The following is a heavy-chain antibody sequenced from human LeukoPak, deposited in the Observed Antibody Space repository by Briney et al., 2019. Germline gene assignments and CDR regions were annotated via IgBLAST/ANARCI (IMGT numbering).Heavy chain of an antibody. Sequence: GVSLRLSCAASGFTFSSYSMTWVRQAPGKGLVWVSSISSSSSYIYYADSVKGRFTISRDNAKNSLYLQMNSLRAEDTAVYYCARDRGIYGMDVWGQGTTVTVSS. V-gene: IGHV3-21*01. CDR1: GFTFSSYS. D-gene: IGHD3-10*01. CDR3: ARDRGIYGMDV. CDR2: ISSSSSYI. J-gene: IGHJ6*02.